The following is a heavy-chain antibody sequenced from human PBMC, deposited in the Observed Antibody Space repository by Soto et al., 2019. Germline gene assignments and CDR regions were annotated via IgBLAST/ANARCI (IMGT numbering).Heavy chain of an antibody. CDR2: ISYDGRNK. V-gene: IGHV3-30*04. Sequence: QVQLVESGGGVVQPGRSLRLSCEASGFTFSRHAMHWVRQAPGKGLEWVAVISYDGRNKYYADSVKGRFTISRDNSKNTLYLQMSSLRGEDTAVYYCTRDDQGDYWGQGTLVTVSS. CDR1: GFTFSRHA. CDR3: TRDDQGDY. J-gene: IGHJ4*02.